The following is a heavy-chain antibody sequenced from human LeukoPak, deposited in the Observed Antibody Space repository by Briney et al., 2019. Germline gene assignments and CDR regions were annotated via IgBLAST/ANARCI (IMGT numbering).Heavy chain of an antibody. CDR2: IYYSGST. CDR3: ARDLRNGPEQYYFDY. CDR1: GGSISSYY. V-gene: IGHV4-59*01. D-gene: IGHD1-1*01. J-gene: IGHJ4*02. Sequence: SETLSLTCTVSGGSISSYYWSWIRQPPGKGLEWIGYIYYSGSTDYNPSLKSRVTISVDTSKSQFSLKLSSVTAADTAVYYCARDLRNGPEQYYFDYWGQGTLVTVSS.